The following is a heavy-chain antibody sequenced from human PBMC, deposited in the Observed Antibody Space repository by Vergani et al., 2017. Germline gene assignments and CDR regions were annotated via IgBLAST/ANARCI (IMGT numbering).Heavy chain of an antibody. Sequence: VQLVESGGGLVQPGGSLRLSCAASGFTFSSYGMHWVRQAPGKGLEWVAVISYDGSNKDYADSVKGRFTISRDNSKNTLYLQMNSLRAEDTAVYYCAKADCSSTSCRDAFDIWGQGTMVTVSS. CDR2: ISYDGSNK. D-gene: IGHD2-2*01. CDR1: GFTFSSYG. J-gene: IGHJ3*02. V-gene: IGHV3-30*18. CDR3: AKADCSSTSCRDAFDI.